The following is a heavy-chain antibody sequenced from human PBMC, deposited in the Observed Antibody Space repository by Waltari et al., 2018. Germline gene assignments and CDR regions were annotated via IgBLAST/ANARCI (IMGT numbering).Heavy chain of an antibody. J-gene: IGHJ3*02. CDR3: ARDIGRFWSAYWIGGFDI. V-gene: IGHV3-20*04. Sequence: EVQLVESGGGLVQPGGSLRLSCAASGFTLSAYRMHWIRQAPGKGLEWCYGSNWNGVKKVDGDFVKCRFTNSRDNSKNSRYRQMNSLRAEDTAVYYGARDIGRFWSAYWIGGFDIWGQGTMVTGSS. CDR1: GFTLSAYR. CDR2: SNWNGVKK. D-gene: IGHD3-3*01.